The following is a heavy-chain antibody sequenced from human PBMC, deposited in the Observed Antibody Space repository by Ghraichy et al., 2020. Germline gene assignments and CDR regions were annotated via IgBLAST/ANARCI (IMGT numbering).Heavy chain of an antibody. CDR3: ARDWGGELHYYWYFDL. D-gene: IGHD1-26*01. Sequence: ASVKVSCKASGYTFTGYYMHWVRQAPGQGLEWMGWINPNSGGTNYAQKFQGRVTMTRDTSISTAYMELSRLRSDDTAVYYCARDWGGELHYYWYFDLWGRGTLVTVSS. CDR1: GYTFTGYY. J-gene: IGHJ2*01. V-gene: IGHV1-2*02. CDR2: INPNSGGT.